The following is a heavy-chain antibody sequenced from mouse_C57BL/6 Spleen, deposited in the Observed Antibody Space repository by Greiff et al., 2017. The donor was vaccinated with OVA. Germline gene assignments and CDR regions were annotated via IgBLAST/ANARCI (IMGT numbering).Heavy chain of an antibody. CDR1: GFNIKDDY. J-gene: IGHJ3*01. D-gene: IGHD2-1*01. CDR2: IDPENGDT. CDR3: TPIYYRN. V-gene: IGHV14-4*01. Sequence: EVKVVESGAELVRPGASVKLSCTASGFNIKDDYMHWVKQRPEQGLEWIGWIDPENGDTEYASKFQGKATITADTSSNTAYLQLSSLTSEDTAVYYCTPIYYRNWGQGTLVTVSA.